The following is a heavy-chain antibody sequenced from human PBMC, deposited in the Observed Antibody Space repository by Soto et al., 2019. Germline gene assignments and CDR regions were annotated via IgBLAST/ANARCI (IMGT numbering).Heavy chain of an antibody. J-gene: IGHJ3*02. CDR2: IYYSGST. CDR1: GGSISRGGYY. D-gene: IGHD2-15*01. V-gene: IGHV4-31*03. CDR3: ARNRIVVVVADAFDI. Sequence: LSLTCTVSGGSISRGGYYWSWIRQHPGKGLEWIGYIYYSGSTYYNPSLKSRVTISVDTSKNQFSLKLSSVTAADTAVYYCARNRIVVVVADAFDIWGQGTMVTVSS.